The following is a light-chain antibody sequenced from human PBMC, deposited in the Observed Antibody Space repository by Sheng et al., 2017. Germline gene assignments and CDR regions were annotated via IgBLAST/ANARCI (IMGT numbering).Light chain of an antibody. V-gene: IGKV1-5*03. CDR1: RSISTL. J-gene: IGKJ1*01. CDR3: QQYRI. CDR2: KTS. Sequence: IQLTQSPSSLSASVGDRVTITCRASRSISTLLAWYQQKPGKAPKILIYKTSSLESGVPSRFSGKGSGTEFTLTISSLQPDDFATYYCQQYRIFGQGTRVEI.